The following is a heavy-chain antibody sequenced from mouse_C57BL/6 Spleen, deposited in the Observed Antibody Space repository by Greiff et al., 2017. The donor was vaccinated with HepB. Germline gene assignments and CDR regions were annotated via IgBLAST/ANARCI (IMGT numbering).Heavy chain of an antibody. CDR1: GYSFTGYY. J-gene: IGHJ4*01. CDR3: ARGSNYLYYYAMDY. Sequence: VQLKQSGPELVKPGASVKISCKASGYSFTGYYMNWVKQSPEKSLEWIGEINPSTGGTTYNQKFKAKATLTVDKSSSTAYMQLKSLTSEDSAVYYCARGSNYLYYYAMDYWGQGTSVTVSS. D-gene: IGHD2-5*01. CDR2: INPSTGGT. V-gene: IGHV1-42*01.